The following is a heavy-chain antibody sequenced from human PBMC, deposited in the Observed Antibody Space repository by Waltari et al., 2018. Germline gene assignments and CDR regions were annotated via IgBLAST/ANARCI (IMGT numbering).Heavy chain of an antibody. CDR3: AGDLGYGDYVRFQH. J-gene: IGHJ1*01. D-gene: IGHD4-17*01. CDR2: IWYDGSNK. CDR1: GFTFSSYG. Sequence: QVQLVESGGGVVQPGRSLRLSCAASGFTFSSYGMNWVRQAPGKGLEWVAVIWYDGSNKYYADSVKGRFTISRDNSKNTLYLQMNSLRAEDTAVYYCAGDLGYGDYVRFQHWGQGTLVTVSS. V-gene: IGHV3-33*01.